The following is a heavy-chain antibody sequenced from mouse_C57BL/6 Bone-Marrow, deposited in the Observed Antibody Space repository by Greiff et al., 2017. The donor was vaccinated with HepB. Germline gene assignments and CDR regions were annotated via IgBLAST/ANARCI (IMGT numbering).Heavy chain of an antibody. D-gene: IGHD2-4*01. V-gene: IGHV1-64*01. CDR2: IHPNSGIT. J-gene: IGHJ4*01. CDR1: GYTFTSYW. Sequence: QVQLQQPGAELVKPGASVKLSCKASGYTFTSYWMHWVKQRPGQGLEWIGMIHPNSGITNYNEKFKSKATLTVDKSSSTAYMQLSSLTSEDSAVYYCARWGYYDYVFYYAMDYWGQGTSVTVSS. CDR3: ARWGYYDYVFYYAMDY.